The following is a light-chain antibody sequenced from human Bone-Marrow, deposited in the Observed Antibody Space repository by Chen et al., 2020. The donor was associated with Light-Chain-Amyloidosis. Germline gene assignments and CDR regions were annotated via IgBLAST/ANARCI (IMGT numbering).Light chain of an antibody. J-gene: IGLJ1*01. Sequence: QSALTQPASVSGSPGQSITISRTGTSSDVGGDNHVSWFPQHPDKAPKLMIYEVTNRPSWVPDRFSGSKSDSTASLTISGLQTEDEADYFCSSYTITNTLVFGSGTRVTVL. V-gene: IGLV2-14*01. CDR3: SSYTITNTLV. CDR1: SSDVGGDNH. CDR2: EVT.